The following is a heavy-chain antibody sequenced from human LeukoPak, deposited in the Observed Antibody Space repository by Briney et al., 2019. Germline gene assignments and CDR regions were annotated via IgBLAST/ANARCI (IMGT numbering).Heavy chain of an antibody. J-gene: IGHJ5*02. CDR1: GGSISSSSHS. V-gene: IGHV4-39*01. D-gene: IGHD1-1*01. Sequence: SETLSLTCTVSGGSISSSSHSWGWIRQPPGKGLEWTGTIYYTGRTYYNPSLESRLTISVDTSKHQFSLKLTSVTAADTAIYYCAQSLGSGNWIGNWFDPWGEGTLVSDCS. CDR2: IYYTGRT. CDR3: AQSLGSGNWIGNWFDP.